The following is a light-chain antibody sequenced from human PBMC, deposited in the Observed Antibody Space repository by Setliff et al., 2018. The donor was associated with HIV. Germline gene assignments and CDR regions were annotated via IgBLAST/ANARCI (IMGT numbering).Light chain of an antibody. CDR2: DVS. J-gene: IGLJ1*01. Sequence: QSVLTQPASVSGSPGQSITISCTGTSNDVGGDNHVSWYQQRPDKAPRLVIYDVSRRPSGVSNRFSGSKSGNTASLTVSGLQADDEADYYCSSYTSDITYVFGTGTKVTVL. V-gene: IGLV2-14*01. CDR1: SNDVGGDNH. CDR3: SSYTSDITYV.